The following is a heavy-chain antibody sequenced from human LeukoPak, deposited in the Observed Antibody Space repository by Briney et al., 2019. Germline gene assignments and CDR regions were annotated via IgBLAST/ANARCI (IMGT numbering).Heavy chain of an antibody. CDR1: GGSFSVYY. J-gene: IGHJ5*02. V-gene: IGHV4-34*01. CDR3: ARERDHYDYVWGSYRLAFNWFDP. CDR2: INHSGST. D-gene: IGHD3-16*02. Sequence: PSETLSLTCAVYGGSFSVYYWSWIRQPPGKGREWSGEINHSGSTNYNPSLKSRVTISVDTSKNQFSLKLSSVTAADTAVYYCARERDHYDYVWGSYRLAFNWFDPWGQGTLVTVSS.